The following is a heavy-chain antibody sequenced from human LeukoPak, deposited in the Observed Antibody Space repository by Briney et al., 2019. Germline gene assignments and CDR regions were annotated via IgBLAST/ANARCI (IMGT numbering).Heavy chain of an antibody. D-gene: IGHD6-6*01. J-gene: IGHJ4*02. CDR2: IYYSGST. V-gene: IGHV4-39*07. CDR3: ARGHGYSSSSAVDY. Sequence: SETLSLTCTVSGGSISSSSYYWGWIRQPPGKGLEWIGSIYYSGSTYYNPSLKSRVTISVDTSKNQFSLKLSSVTAADTAVYYCARGHGYSSSSAVDYWGQGTLVTVSS. CDR1: GGSISSSSYY.